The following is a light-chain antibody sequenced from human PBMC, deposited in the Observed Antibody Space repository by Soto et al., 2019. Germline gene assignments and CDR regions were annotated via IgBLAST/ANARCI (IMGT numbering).Light chain of an antibody. V-gene: IGKV3-15*01. J-gene: IGKJ1*01. CDR2: DAS. Sequence: EIVMTQSPVTLSVSPGERATLSCRAGQSVNSKLAWYQQKPGQAPRLLIYDASTRVTGIPARFSGSGSATEFTLTISSLQFEDFAVYYCLQYDRWWTFCQGTTVEVK. CDR1: QSVNSK. CDR3: LQYDRWWT.